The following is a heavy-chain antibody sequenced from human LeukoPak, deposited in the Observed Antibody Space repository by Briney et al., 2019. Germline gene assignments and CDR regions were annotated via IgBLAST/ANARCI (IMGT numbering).Heavy chain of an antibody. CDR1: GYSISSGYY. D-gene: IGHD6-19*01. J-gene: IGHJ4*02. V-gene: IGHV4-38-2*02. CDR2: IYHSGGT. CDR3: ARDISGWLGYFDS. Sequence: KPSETLSLTCNVSGYSISSGYYWGWIRQSPGMGLEWIGSIYHSGGTYYNPSLKSRVTISADTSKNQFSLKLNSVTAADTAVYYCARDISGWLGYFDSWGQGTLVTVSS.